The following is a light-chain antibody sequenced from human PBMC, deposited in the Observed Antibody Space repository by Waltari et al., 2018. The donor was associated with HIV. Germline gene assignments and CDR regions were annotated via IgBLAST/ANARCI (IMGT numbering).Light chain of an antibody. CDR1: QSALNTSKNKNY. V-gene: IGKV4-1*01. J-gene: IGKJ2*01. Sequence: DIVMTQSPDSLAVSLGERATINCQSSQSALNTSKNKNYLTWYQQKPGQPPRLLIYWASTRESGVPDRFSGSGSGTDFTLTISSLQAEDVAVYYCQQYYTTPDTFGQGTKLEI. CDR3: QQYYTTPDT. CDR2: WAS.